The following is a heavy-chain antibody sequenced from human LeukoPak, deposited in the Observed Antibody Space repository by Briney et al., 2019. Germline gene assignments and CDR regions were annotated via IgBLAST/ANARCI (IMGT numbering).Heavy chain of an antibody. CDR2: ISSSSSYI. V-gene: IGHV3-21*01. J-gene: IGHJ4*02. D-gene: IGHD3-22*01. CDR1: GSTFSSYS. Sequence: GGSLRLSCAASGSTFSSYSMNWVRQAPGKGLEWVSSISSSSSYIYYADSVRGRFTISRDNAKNSLYLQMNSLRAEDTAVYYCARYDSSGYRVHYFDYWGQGPWSPSPQ. CDR3: ARYDSSGYRVHYFDY.